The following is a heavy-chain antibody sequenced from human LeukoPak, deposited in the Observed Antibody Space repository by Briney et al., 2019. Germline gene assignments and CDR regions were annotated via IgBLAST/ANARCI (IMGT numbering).Heavy chain of an antibody. CDR2: ISSTSGTI. J-gene: IGHJ4*02. CDR3: ARVAGTRGYYFDY. D-gene: IGHD6-19*01. Sequence: GGSLRLSCAASGFTFSTYSMNWVRQAPGKGLEWVSYISSTSGTIYYADSVKGRFTISRDNAKNSLYLQMNSLRAEDTAVYYCARVAGTRGYYFDYWGQGTLVTVSS. V-gene: IGHV3-48*04. CDR1: GFTFSTYS.